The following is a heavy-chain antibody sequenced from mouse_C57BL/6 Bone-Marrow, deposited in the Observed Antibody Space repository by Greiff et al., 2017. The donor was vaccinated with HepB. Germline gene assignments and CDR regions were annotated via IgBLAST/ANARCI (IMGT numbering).Heavy chain of an antibody. CDR1: GYTFTDYE. CDR2: IDPETGGT. V-gene: IGHV1-15*01. J-gene: IGHJ2*01. CDR3: TGVPYYFDY. Sequence: VKLQESGAELVRPGASVTLSCKASGYTFTDYEMHWVKQTPVHGLEWIGAIDPETGGTAYNQKFKGKAILTADKSSSTAYMELRSLTSEDSAVYYCTGVPYYFDYWGQGTTLTVSS.